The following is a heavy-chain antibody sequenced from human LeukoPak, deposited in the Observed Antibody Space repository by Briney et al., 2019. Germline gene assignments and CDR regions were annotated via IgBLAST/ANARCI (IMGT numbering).Heavy chain of an antibody. V-gene: IGHV3-20*04. CDR1: GFTFDDYG. Sequence: PGGSLRLSCADSGFTFDDYGMSWVRQAPGKGLEWVSGINWIGGSTGYADSVKGRFTISRDNAKNSLYLQMNSLRVEDTALYYCARDPPSLGYCSGGNCYYFDYWGQGTLVTVSS. CDR2: INWIGGST. CDR3: ARDPPSLGYCSGGNCYYFDY. D-gene: IGHD2-15*01. J-gene: IGHJ4*02.